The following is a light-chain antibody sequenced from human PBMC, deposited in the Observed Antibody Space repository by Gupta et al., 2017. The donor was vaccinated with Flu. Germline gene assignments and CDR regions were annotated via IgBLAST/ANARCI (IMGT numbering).Light chain of an antibody. CDR1: TIITYNY. Sequence: QSALTQPRSVSGSPGQSVTISCTGSTIITYNYVSWYQHHPGKAPKHRMYSVTMRPSGVPARFSASKSGNTASLTISGLQADDEADYYCCSYAGSYTWVFGGGTKLTVL. V-gene: IGLV2-11*01. CDR2: SVT. J-gene: IGLJ3*02. CDR3: CSYAGSYTWV.